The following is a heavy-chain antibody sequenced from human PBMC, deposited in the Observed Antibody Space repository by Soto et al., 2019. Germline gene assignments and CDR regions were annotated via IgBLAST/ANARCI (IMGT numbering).Heavy chain of an antibody. J-gene: IGHJ6*02. CDR1: GGSFRTYT. CDR2: IIPIFGTV. Sequence: SVKVSCKASGGSFRTYTTSWVRQAPGQGLEWVGGIIPIFGTVNYAQKLRDRVTITADESTSTAYMELTNLRSEDTAVYYCTRHGGGSRHYYPQAFWVQGTRVTVS. D-gene: IGHD1-26*01. V-gene: IGHV1-69*13. CDR3: TRHGGGSRHYYPQAF.